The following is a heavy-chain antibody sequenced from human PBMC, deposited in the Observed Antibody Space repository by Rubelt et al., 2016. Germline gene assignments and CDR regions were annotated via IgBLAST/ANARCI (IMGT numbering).Heavy chain of an antibody. D-gene: IGHD1-26*01. CDR2: IKQDGSEK. V-gene: IGHV3-7*03. Sequence: GGSLRLSCAASGFTFGNHWMSWIRQAPGKGLEWVANIKQDGSEKYYVDSVKGRFTISRDNAKNLLYLQMNIMTADDTAVYYCARDSAGVGVDYWGQGTLVTVFS. CDR1: GFTFGNHW. CDR3: ARDSAGVGVDY. J-gene: IGHJ4*02.